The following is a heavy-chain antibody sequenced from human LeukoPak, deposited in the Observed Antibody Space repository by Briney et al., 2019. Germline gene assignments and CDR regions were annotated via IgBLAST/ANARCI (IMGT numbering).Heavy chain of an antibody. Sequence: PSETLSLTCSVTGASIIGHYWSWIRQPPGKGLEWIGYIYYSGSTNYNPSLKSRVTISVDTSKNQFSLKLSSVTAADTAVYYCARDGSSSWYEYYFDYWGQGTLVTVSS. V-gene: IGHV4-59*11. CDR3: ARDGSSSWYEYYFDY. J-gene: IGHJ4*02. CDR1: GASIIGHY. D-gene: IGHD6-13*01. CDR2: IYYSGST.